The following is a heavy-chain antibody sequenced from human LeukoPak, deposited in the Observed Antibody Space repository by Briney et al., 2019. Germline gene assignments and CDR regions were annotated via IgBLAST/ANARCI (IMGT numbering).Heavy chain of an antibody. CDR3: AEDGYYDFWSGYYEDY. Sequence: GGSLRLSCAASGFTFSSYGMHWVRQAPGKGLEWVAFIRYDGSNKYYADSVKGRFTISRDNSKNTLYLQMNSLRAEDTAVYYCAEDGYYDFWSGYYEDYWGQGTLVTVSS. CDR2: IRYDGSNK. D-gene: IGHD3-3*01. CDR1: GFTFSSYG. J-gene: IGHJ4*02. V-gene: IGHV3-30*02.